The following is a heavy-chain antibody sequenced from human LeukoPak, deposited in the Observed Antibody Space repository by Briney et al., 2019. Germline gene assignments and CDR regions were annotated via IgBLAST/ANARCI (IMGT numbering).Heavy chain of an antibody. CDR2: ISGSGGST. Sequence: GGSLRLSCAASGFAFSSYAMSWVRQAPGKGLEWVSAISGSGGSTYYADSVKGRFTISRDNSKNTLYLQMNSLRAEDTAVYYCAKVRSGNNYYFDYWGQGTLVTVSS. D-gene: IGHD1/OR15-1a*01. CDR1: GFAFSSYA. V-gene: IGHV3-23*01. J-gene: IGHJ4*02. CDR3: AKVRSGNNYYFDY.